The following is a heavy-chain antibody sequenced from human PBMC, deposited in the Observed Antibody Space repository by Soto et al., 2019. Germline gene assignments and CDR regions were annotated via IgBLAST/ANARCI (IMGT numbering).Heavy chain of an antibody. CDR2: IYYSGST. J-gene: IGHJ3*02. CDR1: GGSISSYY. Sequence: SETLSLTCTVSGGSISSYYWSWIRQPPGKGLERIGYIYYSGSTNYNPSLKSRVTISVDTSKNQFSLKLGSVTAADTAVYYCARVWGGAFDIWGQGTMVTVSS. V-gene: IGHV4-59*01. CDR3: ARVWGGAFDI. D-gene: IGHD3-10*01.